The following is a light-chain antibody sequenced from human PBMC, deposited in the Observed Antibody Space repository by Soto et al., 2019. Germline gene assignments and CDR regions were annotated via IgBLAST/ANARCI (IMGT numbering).Light chain of an antibody. CDR3: QQYGSSPYT. V-gene: IGKV3-20*01. CDR2: GAS. CDR1: QSVSSNS. Sequence: DIVLTQSPGTLSLSPGERATLSCRASQSVSSNSLAWYQQKPGLAPRLLIYGASSRATGIPDRLSGSGSGTDFTLTIRRLEPEDFAVYYCQQYGSSPYTFGQGTKLEI. J-gene: IGKJ2*01.